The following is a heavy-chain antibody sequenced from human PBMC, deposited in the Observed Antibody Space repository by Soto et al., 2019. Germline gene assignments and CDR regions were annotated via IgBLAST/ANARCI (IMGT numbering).Heavy chain of an antibody. CDR2: IIPIFGTA. CDR1: GGTFSSYA. Sequence: QVQLVQSGAEVKKPGSSVKVSCKASGGTFSSYAISWVRQAPGQGLEWMGGIIPIFGTANYAQKFQGRVTITADESTSTAYMELSSLRFEDTAVYYCATTLRFLEWLPPGEDDYYYGMDVWGQGTTVTVSS. J-gene: IGHJ6*02. D-gene: IGHD3-3*01. V-gene: IGHV1-69*12. CDR3: ATTLRFLEWLPPGEDDYYYGMDV.